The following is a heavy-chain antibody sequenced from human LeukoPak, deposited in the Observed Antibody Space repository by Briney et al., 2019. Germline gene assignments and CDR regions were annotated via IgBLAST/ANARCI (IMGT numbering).Heavy chain of an antibody. CDR3: ARDDVSARYFDWLLSDHAFDI. CDR1: GFTFSSYS. J-gene: IGHJ3*02. Sequence: PGGSLRLSCAASGFTFSSYSMNWVRQAPGKGLEWVSSISSSSSYIYYADSVKGRFTISRDNAKNSLYLQMNSLRAEDTAVYYCARDDVSARYFDWLLSDHAFDIWGQGTMVTVSS. CDR2: ISSSSSYI. D-gene: IGHD3-9*01. V-gene: IGHV3-21*01.